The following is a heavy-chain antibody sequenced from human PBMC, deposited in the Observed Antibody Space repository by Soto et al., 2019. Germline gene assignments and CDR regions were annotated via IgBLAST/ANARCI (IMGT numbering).Heavy chain of an antibody. V-gene: IGHV3-7*01. J-gene: IGHJ6*03. CDR1: GFTFSSYW. D-gene: IGHD3-10*01. CDR3: ARETMGYMDV. Sequence: EVQLVESGGGLVQPGGSLRLSCAASGFTFSSYWMTWVRQAPGRGLEWVANIKQDGSEKYYVDSVKGRFTISRDNAKNSLYLKMNSLRAEDTAVYYCARETMGYMDVWGKGTTVTVSS. CDR2: IKQDGSEK.